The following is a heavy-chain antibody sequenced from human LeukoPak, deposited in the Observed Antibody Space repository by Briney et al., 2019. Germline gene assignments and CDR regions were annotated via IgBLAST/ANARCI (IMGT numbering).Heavy chain of an antibody. CDR3: ARSRDFWSGYYLDY. D-gene: IGHD3-3*01. CDR1: GGSISGSSYY. J-gene: IGHJ4*02. Sequence: PSETLSLTCTVSGGSISGSSYYWGWIRQPPGKGLEWIGSIYYSGSTYYNPSLKSRVTISVDTSKNQFSLKLSSVTAADTAVYYCARSRDFWSGYYLDYWGQGTLVTVSS. V-gene: IGHV4-39*01. CDR2: IYYSGST.